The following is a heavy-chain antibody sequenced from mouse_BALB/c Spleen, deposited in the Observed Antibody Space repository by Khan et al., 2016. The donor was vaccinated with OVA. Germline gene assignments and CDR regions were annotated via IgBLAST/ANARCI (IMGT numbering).Heavy chain of an antibody. CDR2: ISYSGNT. CDR3: ARVYGGDFDY. Sequence: EVQLQESGPGLVKPSQSLSLTCTVTGYSITSDYAWNWIRQFPGNKLEWMGFISYSGNTKYNPSLKSRFSITRDTSKNQFFLQLKSVTTDDTATYYCARVYGGDFDYWGQGTSLTVSS. D-gene: IGHD1-1*01. CDR1: GYSITSDYA. V-gene: IGHV3-2*02. J-gene: IGHJ2*02.